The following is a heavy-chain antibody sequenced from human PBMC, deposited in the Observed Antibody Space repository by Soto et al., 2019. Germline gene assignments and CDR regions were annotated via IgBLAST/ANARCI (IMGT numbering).Heavy chain of an antibody. D-gene: IGHD3-22*01. CDR2: ISSSSSYI. J-gene: IGHJ3*02. V-gene: IGHV3-21*01. Sequence: GGSLRLSCAASEFTFSSYSMSWVRQAPGKGLEWVSSISSSSSYIYYADSVKGRFTISRDNAKNSLYLQMNSLRAEDTAVYYCARAPNLYDSSGYTHAFDIWGQGTMVTVSS. CDR3: ARAPNLYDSSGYTHAFDI. CDR1: EFTFSSYS.